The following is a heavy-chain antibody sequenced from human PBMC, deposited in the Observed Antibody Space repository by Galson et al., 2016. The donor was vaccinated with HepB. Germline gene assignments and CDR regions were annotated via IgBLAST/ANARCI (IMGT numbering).Heavy chain of an antibody. J-gene: IGHJ4*02. D-gene: IGHD6-13*01. CDR2: INPSGGST. Sequence: SVKVSCKASGYTFTSYYMHWVRQAPGQGLEWMGIINPSGGSTSYTQKFQGRVTMTRDTSTSTVYMELSSLRSEDTAVYYCARLAAAGDYFDYWGQGTLVTVSS. CDR3: ARLAAAGDYFDY. V-gene: IGHV1-46*01. CDR1: GYTFTSYY.